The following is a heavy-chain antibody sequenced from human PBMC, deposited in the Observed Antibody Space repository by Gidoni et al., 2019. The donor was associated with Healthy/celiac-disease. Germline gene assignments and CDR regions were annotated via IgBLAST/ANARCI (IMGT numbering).Heavy chain of an antibody. CDR2: IYYSGST. V-gene: IGHV4-59*01. CDR3: ARYTTGYSYNWFDP. D-gene: IGHD3-9*01. Sequence: QVQLQESGPGLVKPSETLSLTGTVPGGSISSYYWSWIRQPPGKGLEWIGYIYYSGSTNYNPSLKSRVTISVDTSKNQFSLKLSSVTAADTAVYYCARYTTGYSYNWFDPWGQGTLVTVSS. J-gene: IGHJ5*02. CDR1: GGSISSYY.